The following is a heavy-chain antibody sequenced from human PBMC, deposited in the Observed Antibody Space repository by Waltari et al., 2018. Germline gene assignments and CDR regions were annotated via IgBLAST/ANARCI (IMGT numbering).Heavy chain of an antibody. CDR3: ATVSSYYYDSSGYYYDY. Sequence: QVQLVQSGAEVKKPGASVKVSCKVSGYTLTELSMHWVRQAPGKGLEWMGGFGPEEGETSYAQKCQGRVTMTEDTSTDTAYMELSSLRSEDTAVYYCATVSSYYYDSSGYYYDYWGQGTLVTVSS. J-gene: IGHJ4*02. D-gene: IGHD3-22*01. CDR2: FGPEEGET. CDR1: GYTLTELS. V-gene: IGHV1-24*01.